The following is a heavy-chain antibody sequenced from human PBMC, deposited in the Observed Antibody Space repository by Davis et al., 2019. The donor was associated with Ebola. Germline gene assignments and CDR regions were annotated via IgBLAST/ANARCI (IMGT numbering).Heavy chain of an antibody. Sequence: ASVKVSCKASGYTFTGYYMHWVRQAPGQGLEWMGWINPHSGGTNYAQKFQGRVTMTRDTSISTAYMELSRLRSDDTAVYYCARSIAVAGPGWFDPWGQGTLVTVSS. D-gene: IGHD6-19*01. CDR3: ARSIAVAGPGWFDP. CDR2: INPHSGGT. J-gene: IGHJ5*02. CDR1: GYTFTGYY. V-gene: IGHV1-2*02.